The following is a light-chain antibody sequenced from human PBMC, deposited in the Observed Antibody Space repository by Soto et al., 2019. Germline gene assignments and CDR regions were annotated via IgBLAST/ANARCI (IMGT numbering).Light chain of an antibody. V-gene: IGKV3D-20*01. CDR2: DAS. Sequence: EIVLTQSPGTLSLSPGERATLSCRAGESVSSSNLAWYQQKPGMAPRLLIYDASSRNTGIPDRFSGSGSGTDFTLTISRLEPEDFAVYYCQQYGSLPWTFGQGTKVDIK. CDR1: ESVSSSN. J-gene: IGKJ1*01. CDR3: QQYGSLPWT.